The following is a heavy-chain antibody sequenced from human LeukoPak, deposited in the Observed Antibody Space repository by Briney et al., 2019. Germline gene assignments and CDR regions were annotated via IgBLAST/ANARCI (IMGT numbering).Heavy chain of an antibody. V-gene: IGHV3-21*01. CDR2: ISSSGSYI. J-gene: IGHJ3*02. Sequence: GGSLRLSCAASGFTFSSYSMNWVRQAPGKGLEWVSSISSSGSYIYYADSVKGRFTISRDSAKNSLYLQMNSLRAEDTAVYYCARGGQGDAFDIWGEGTMVTVSS. D-gene: IGHD3-10*01. CDR1: GFTFSSYS. CDR3: ARGGQGDAFDI.